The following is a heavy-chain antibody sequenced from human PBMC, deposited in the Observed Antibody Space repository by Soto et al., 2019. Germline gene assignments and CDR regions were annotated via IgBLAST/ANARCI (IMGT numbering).Heavy chain of an antibody. V-gene: IGHV4-31*03. CDR2: IYYSGST. CDR3: ARRVGYYDFWSGYSLYYYYGMDV. Sequence: SETLSLTCTVSGGSISSGGYYWSWIRQHPGKGLEWIGYIYYSGSTYYNPSLKSRVTISVDTSKNQFSLKLSSVTAADTAVYYCARRVGYYDFWSGYSLYYYYGMDVWGQGTTVTVSS. CDR1: GGSISSGGYY. D-gene: IGHD3-3*01. J-gene: IGHJ6*02.